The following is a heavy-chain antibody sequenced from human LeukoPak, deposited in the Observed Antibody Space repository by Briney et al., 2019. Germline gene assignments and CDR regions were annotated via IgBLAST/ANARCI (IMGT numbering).Heavy chain of an antibody. CDR1: GFTFSDYY. CDR3: AKPVAATYYYDSSGYRSYFDY. D-gene: IGHD3-22*01. Sequence: GGSLRLSCAASGFTFSDYYMSWIRQAPGKGLEWVSYISSSGSTIYYADSVKGRFTISRDNAENSLYLQMNSLRAEDTAVYYCAKPVAATYYYDSSGYRSYFDYWGQGTLVTVSS. CDR2: ISSSGSTI. V-gene: IGHV3-11*01. J-gene: IGHJ4*02.